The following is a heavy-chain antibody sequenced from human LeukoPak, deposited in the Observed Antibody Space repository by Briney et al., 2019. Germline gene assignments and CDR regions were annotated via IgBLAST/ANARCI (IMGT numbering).Heavy chain of an antibody. J-gene: IGHJ3*02. V-gene: IGHV4-39*01. D-gene: IGHD5-12*01. CDR2: IYYSGST. CDR1: GGSISSSSYY. CDR3: ARHGAISGFITNDAFDI. Sequence: SETLSLTCTVSGGSISSSSYYWGWIRQPPGKGLEWIGSIYYSGSTYYNPSLKSRVTISVDTSKNQFSLKLSSVTAADTAVYYCARHGAISGFITNDAFDIWGQGTMVTVSS.